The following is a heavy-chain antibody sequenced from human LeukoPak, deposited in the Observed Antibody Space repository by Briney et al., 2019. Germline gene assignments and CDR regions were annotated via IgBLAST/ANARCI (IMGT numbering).Heavy chain of an antibody. D-gene: IGHD6-13*01. J-gene: IGHJ6*02. Sequence: PGGSLRLSCAASGFTFSSYAMSWVRQAPGKGLEWVSAISGSGGSTYYADSVKGRFTISRDNSKNTLYLQMNSLRAEDTAVYYCAKAQRIGPSSWHVPGSDYYYYGMDVWGQGTTVTVSS. CDR3: AKAQRIGPSSWHVPGSDYYYYGMDV. CDR2: ISGSGGST. CDR1: GFTFSSYA. V-gene: IGHV3-23*01.